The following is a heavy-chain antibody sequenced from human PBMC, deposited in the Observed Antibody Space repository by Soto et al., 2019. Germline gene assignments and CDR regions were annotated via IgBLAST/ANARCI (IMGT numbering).Heavy chain of an antibody. CDR2: ISYVGSNK. CDR3: ARMASFYCSGCSRYPPSAMDV. CDR1: GFTFSSYA. D-gene: IGHD2-15*01. V-gene: IGHV3-30-3*01. Sequence: QVQLVESGGGVVQPGRSLRLSCAASGFTFSSYAMHWVRQAPGKGLVWVAVISYVGSNKYYADSVKGRFTISRYNSKNTLYLQMNSLRADHTPVYYCARMASFYCSGCSRYPPSAMDVWGQGTTVTVSS. J-gene: IGHJ6*02.